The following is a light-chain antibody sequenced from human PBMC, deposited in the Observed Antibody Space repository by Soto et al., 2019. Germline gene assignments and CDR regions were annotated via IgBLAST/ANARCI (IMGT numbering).Light chain of an antibody. CDR2: DAS. J-gene: IGKJ5*01. CDR1: QTVNTY. Sequence: IVLTQSPATLSLWPGETAVLSCRASQTVNTYLSWYQQRPGQAPRLLIYDASKRVPGIPARFSGSGSGTGFTLTISSLEPEDFAVYYCQQRGTSITFGQGTRL. V-gene: IGKV3-11*01. CDR3: QQRGTSIT.